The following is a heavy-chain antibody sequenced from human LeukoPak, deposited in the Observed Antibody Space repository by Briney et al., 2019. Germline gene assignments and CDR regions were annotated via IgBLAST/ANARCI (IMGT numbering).Heavy chain of an antibody. CDR3: ARFIAAAGTDY. D-gene: IGHD6-13*01. CDR1: GFTFRSYS. Sequence: PGGSLRLSCAASGFTFRSYSMNWVRQAPGKGLEWVSSISSSSSYIYYADSVKGRFTISRDNAKNSLYLQMNSLRAEDTAVYYCARFIAAAGTDYWGQGTLVTVSS. V-gene: IGHV3-21*01. J-gene: IGHJ4*02. CDR2: ISSSSSYI.